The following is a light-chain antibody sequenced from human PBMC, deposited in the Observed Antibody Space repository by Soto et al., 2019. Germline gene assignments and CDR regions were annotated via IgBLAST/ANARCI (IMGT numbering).Light chain of an antibody. J-gene: IGKJ1*01. CDR1: QSISTY. V-gene: IGKV1-17*02. CDR3: LQHTYIWS. Sequence: DVQMTQSPSSLSAFVGDRVTITCRASQSISTYLNWYQQKPGKAPKRLIFGASNLESGVPSRFSGTGSGTEFILTITNLQPEDFATYYCLQHTYIWSFGQGTKVDI. CDR2: GAS.